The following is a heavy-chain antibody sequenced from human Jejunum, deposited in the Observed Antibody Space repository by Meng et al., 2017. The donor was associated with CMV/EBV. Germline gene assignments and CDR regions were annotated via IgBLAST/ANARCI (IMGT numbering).Heavy chain of an antibody. CDR3: ARLSDS. CDR1: GFTCSSHA. Sequence: LKISCSASGFTCSSHAMSWVRQAPGKGLKWVASITGSGGNTYYADSVKGRFTISRDNSKNTLYLQMNSLRADDTAVYYCARLSDSWGQGTRVTVSS. J-gene: IGHJ4*02. CDR2: ITGSGGNT. D-gene: IGHD2-15*01. V-gene: IGHV3-23*01.